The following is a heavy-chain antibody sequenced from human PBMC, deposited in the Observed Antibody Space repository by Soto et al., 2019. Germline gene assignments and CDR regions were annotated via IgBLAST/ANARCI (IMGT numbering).Heavy chain of an antibody. CDR3: AKDMNPGFGMDV. J-gene: IGHJ6*02. CDR1: GFTFSTYA. V-gene: IGHV3-23*01. D-gene: IGHD7-27*01. Sequence: EVQLLESGGGLVQPGGSLRLSCAASGFTFSTYAIGWVRQAPGKGLEWVAIISATGGHTYDADSVRGRFTISRDNSRNTVYLQMNSLRADDTAVYYCAKDMNPGFGMDVWGQGTTVTVSS. CDR2: ISATGGHT.